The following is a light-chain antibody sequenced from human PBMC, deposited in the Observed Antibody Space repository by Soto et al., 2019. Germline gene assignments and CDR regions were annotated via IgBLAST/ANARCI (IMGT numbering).Light chain of an antibody. Sequence: DVQMTQSPSTLSASVGDRVTITCRASQSINNYLAWYQLRPGKAPRLLIYYASTLDRGVPSRFSGSGSGTEFTLTISSLQPDDCATYYCQQFASFSPAFGQGTKVGI. J-gene: IGKJ1*01. CDR2: YAS. CDR3: QQFASFSPA. V-gene: IGKV1-5*01. CDR1: QSINNY.